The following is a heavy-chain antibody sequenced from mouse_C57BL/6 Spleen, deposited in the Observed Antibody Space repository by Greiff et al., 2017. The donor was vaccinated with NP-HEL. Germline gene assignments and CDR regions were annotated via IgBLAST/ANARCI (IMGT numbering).Heavy chain of an antibody. V-gene: IGHV1-53*01. CDR2: INPSNGGT. J-gene: IGHJ4*01. CDR1: GYTFTSYW. Sequence: QVQLKQPGTELVKPGASVKLSCKASGYTFTSYWMHWVKQRPGQGLEWIGNINPSNGGTNYNEKFKSKATLTVDKSSSTAYMQLSSLTSEDSAVYYCARSRYYGSSPYYYAMDYWGQGTSVTVSS. D-gene: IGHD1-1*01. CDR3: ARSRYYGSSPYYYAMDY.